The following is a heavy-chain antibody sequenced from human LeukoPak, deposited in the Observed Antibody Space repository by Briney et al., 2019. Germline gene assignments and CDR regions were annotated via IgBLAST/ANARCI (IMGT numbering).Heavy chain of an antibody. CDR2: ISDSGSAI. D-gene: IGHD3-10*01. V-gene: IGHV3-48*03. CDR1: GFTFSNYD. CDR3: ARKKTRGLDY. J-gene: IGHJ4*02. Sequence: PGRSLRLSCAASGFTFSNYDMHWVRQAPGKGLEWIAYISDSGSAIYYADSVKGRLTISRDNAKNSLYLQMNSLRAEDTAIYYCARKKTRGLDYWGQGTLVTVSS.